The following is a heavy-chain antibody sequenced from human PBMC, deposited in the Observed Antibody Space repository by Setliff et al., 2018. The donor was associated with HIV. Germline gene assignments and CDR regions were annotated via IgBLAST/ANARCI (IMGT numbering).Heavy chain of an antibody. CDR1: GYNFTSNG. V-gene: IGHV1-18*01. J-gene: IGHJ6*03. D-gene: IGHD3-3*01. CDR3: ARDQGFWSGFTYNYYMDV. CDR2: ISASKGDT. Sequence: ASVKVSCKASGYNFTSNGISWVRQAPGQGLEWMGRISASKGDTKYTQDFQGRVTMTTDTSTSTVYMELRSLRSDDTAVYYCARDQGFWSGFTYNYYMDVWGKGTTVTV.